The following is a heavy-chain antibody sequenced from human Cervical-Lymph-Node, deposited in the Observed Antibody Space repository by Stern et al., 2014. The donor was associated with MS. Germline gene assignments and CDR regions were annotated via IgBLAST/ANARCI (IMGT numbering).Heavy chain of an antibody. CDR2: MNPVSGDT. CDR1: GYTFSSFG. D-gene: IGHD2-15*01. V-gene: IGHV1-8*01. Sequence: VQLVESGAEVKKPGASVKVSCKASGYTFSSFGINWVRQATGQGLEWMGWMNPVSGDTGYTEKFQGRVTMTRNTSINTAYMELSGLRTEDTAGYSCARGGARRRMFALSHYYGMDVWGQGTTVTVSS. CDR3: ARGGARRRMFALSHYYGMDV. J-gene: IGHJ6*02.